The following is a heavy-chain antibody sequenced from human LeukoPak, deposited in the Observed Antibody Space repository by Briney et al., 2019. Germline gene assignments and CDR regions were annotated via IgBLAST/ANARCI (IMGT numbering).Heavy chain of an antibody. V-gene: IGHV3-7*04. CDR3: AKDGRFGEGYYVDY. Sequence: GGSLRLSCAASGFTFSSYWMSWVRQAPGKGLEWVANIKQDGSEKYYVDSVKGRFTISRDNAKKSLYLQMNSLRTEDTAFYYCAKDGRFGEGYYVDYWGQGTLVTVSS. CDR1: GFTFSSYW. J-gene: IGHJ4*02. CDR2: IKQDGSEK. D-gene: IGHD3-10*01.